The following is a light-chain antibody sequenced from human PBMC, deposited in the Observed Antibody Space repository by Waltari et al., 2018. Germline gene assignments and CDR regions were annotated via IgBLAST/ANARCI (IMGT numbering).Light chain of an antibody. CDR3: QSYDSSLRGHVV. CDR1: SSNIGADYD. V-gene: IGLV1-40*01. Sequence: QSVLTQPPSVSGAPGQRVTISCTGSSSNIGADYDVPWYQQLPGTAPKLLIYGNSNRPSGVPDRFSGSKSGTSASLAITGLQAEDEADYYCQSYDSSLRGHVVFGGGTKLTVL. CDR2: GNS. J-gene: IGLJ2*01.